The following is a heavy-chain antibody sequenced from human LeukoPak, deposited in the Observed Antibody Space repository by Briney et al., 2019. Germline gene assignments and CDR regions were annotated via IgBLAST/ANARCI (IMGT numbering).Heavy chain of an antibody. J-gene: IGHJ4*02. CDR3: ARDQNYDSSGYYVAFDY. CDR2: ISSSSSYI. V-gene: IGHV3-21*01. CDR1: GSTFSSYS. Sequence: PGGSLRLSCAASGSTFSSYSMNWVRQAPGKGLEWVSSISSSSSYIYYADSVKGRFTISRDNAKNSLYLQMNSLRAEDTAVYYCARDQNYDSSGYYVAFDYWGQGTLVTVSS. D-gene: IGHD3-22*01.